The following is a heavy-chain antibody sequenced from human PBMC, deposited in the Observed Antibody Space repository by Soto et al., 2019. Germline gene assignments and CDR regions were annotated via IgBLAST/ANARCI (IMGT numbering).Heavy chain of an antibody. CDR2: ILYDGSNK. CDR1: GSTFSNYV. J-gene: IGHJ6*02. V-gene: IGHV3-30*18. CDR3: AKSRDAYNFYFYYGMDV. D-gene: IGHD2-2*01. Sequence: PGASLRLSCPASGSTFSNYVMHWVRQTPGKGPEWVALILYDGSNKYYGDSVKGRFTTSRDNSKNTLYLQVSSLRAEDTAVYYCAKSRDAYNFYFYYGMDVWGQGTTVTVSS.